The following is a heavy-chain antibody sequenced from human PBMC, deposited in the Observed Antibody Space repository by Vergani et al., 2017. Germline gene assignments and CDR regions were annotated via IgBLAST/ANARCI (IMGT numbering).Heavy chain of an antibody. CDR1: GRSFSGYY. V-gene: IGHV4-34*01. J-gene: IGHJ5*02. CDR3: ARHSTVEWLVKLGWIDP. Sequence: QVQLQQWGAGLLKPSETLSLTCAVYGRSFSGYYWGWIRQPPGKGLEWIASIYYSGSTYYNPSLKSPVTISVDTSKNQFSLKLSSVTAADTAVYFCARHSTVEWLVKLGWIDPWGQGILVTVSS. CDR2: IYYSGST. D-gene: IGHD6-19*01.